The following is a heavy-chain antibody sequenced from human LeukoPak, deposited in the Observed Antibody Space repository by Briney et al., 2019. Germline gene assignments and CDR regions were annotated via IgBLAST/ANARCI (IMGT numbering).Heavy chain of an antibody. D-gene: IGHD1-26*01. CDR3: ATGDFLSGSDCAFDP. CDR1: GYTFTGYY. V-gene: IGHV1-2*02. Sequence: ASVKLSCKASGYTFTGYYMHWVRQAPGQGLEWMGWINPNSGGTNYAQTFQGRVTMTRDKSISTAYMELSRLISDDTAVYYCATGDFLSGSDCAFDPWGQGNLVTVSS. J-gene: IGHJ5*02. CDR2: INPNSGGT.